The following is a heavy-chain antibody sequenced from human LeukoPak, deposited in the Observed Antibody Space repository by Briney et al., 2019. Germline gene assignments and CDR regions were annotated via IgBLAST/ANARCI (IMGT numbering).Heavy chain of an antibody. J-gene: IGHJ4*02. D-gene: IGHD1-26*01. CDR1: GVTFSSYA. Sequence: GGSLRLSCAASGVTFSSYAMSCVRQAPGKGLELVSDISGSGSRTYYADSAKRRFTISRDNSKDTLYLQMNSLRAADTAIYYCATALGATYPFADWGQGTLVTVSS. V-gene: IGHV3-23*01. CDR3: ATALGATYPFAD. CDR2: ISGSGSRT.